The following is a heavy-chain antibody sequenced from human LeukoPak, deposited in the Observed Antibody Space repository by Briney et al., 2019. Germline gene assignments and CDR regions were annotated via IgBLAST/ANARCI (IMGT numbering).Heavy chain of an antibody. CDR2: INPNSGGT. J-gene: IGHJ4*02. CDR3: ARDPSYSDFYDGDY. CDR1: GYTFTGYY. V-gene: IGHV1-2*02. Sequence: ASVKVSCKASGYTFTGYYMHWVRQAPGQGLEWMGWINPNSGGTNYAQKFQGRVTMTRDTSISTAYMELSSLRSDDTAVYYCARDPSYSDFYDGDYWGQGTLVTVSS. D-gene: IGHD2-21*02.